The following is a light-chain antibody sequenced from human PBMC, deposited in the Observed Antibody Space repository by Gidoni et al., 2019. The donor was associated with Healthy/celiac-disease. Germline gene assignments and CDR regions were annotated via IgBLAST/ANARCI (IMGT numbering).Light chain of an antibody. CDR3: QQYDNLPYT. V-gene: IGKV1-33*01. CDR1: QDISNY. Sequence: DFQLTQSPSSLPASVGDRVTITCQASQDISNYLNWYQQKPGKAPKLLIYDASNLETGVPSRFSGSGSGTDFTITISSLQPEDIATYYCQQYDNLPYTFGQGTKLEIK. CDR2: DAS. J-gene: IGKJ2*01.